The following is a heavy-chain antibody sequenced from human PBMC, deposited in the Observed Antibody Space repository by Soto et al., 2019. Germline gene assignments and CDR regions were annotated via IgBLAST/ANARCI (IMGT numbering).Heavy chain of an antibody. CDR3: AKSRHSSSWYYFDY. Sequence: GGSLRLSCAASGFTFSSYGMHWVRQAPGKGLEWVAVISYDGSNKYYADSVKGRFTISRDNSKNTLYLQMNSLRAEDTAVYYCAKSRHSSSWYYFDYWGQGT. D-gene: IGHD6-13*01. CDR2: ISYDGSNK. CDR1: GFTFSSYG. V-gene: IGHV3-30*18. J-gene: IGHJ4*02.